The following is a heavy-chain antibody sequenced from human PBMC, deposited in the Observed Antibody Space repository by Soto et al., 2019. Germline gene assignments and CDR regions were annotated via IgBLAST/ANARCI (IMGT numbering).Heavy chain of an antibody. CDR1: GGSFSGYY. CDR2: INHSGST. V-gene: IGHV4-34*01. CDR3: AKSAAGHFDY. J-gene: IGHJ4*02. D-gene: IGHD6-13*01. Sequence: PSETLSLTCAVYGGSFSGYYWSWIRQPPGKGLEWIGEINHSGSTNYNPSLKSRVTISVDTSKNQFSLKLSSVTAADTAVYYRAKSAAGHFDYWGQGTLVTVSS.